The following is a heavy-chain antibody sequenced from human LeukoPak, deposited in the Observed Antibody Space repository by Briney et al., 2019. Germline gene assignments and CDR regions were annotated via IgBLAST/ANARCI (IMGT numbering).Heavy chain of an antibody. V-gene: IGHV3-23*01. Sequence: GGSLRLSCAASGFTFSSYAMNWVRQAPGKGLEWVSAVRGSDADTSYADSVKGRFTISRDNSKNTLYLQMNSLTAEDTAVYYCARVTPGTNDYYYYYGMDVWGQGTTVTVSS. J-gene: IGHJ6*02. CDR1: GFTFSSYA. CDR2: VRGSDADT. CDR3: ARVTPGTNDYYYYYGMDV. D-gene: IGHD2-8*01.